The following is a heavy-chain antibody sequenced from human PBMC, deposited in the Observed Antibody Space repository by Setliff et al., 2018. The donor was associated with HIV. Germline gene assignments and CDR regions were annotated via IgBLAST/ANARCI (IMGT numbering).Heavy chain of an antibody. V-gene: IGHV3-7*01. CDR2: IKQDESEK. J-gene: IGHJ2*01. Sequence: GVLRLSCAASGFTFSSYWMTWVRHFPGKGLEWVANIKQDESEKYYVDSVEGRFTISRDNSKYLVYLQMANLRVEDTAVYFCARGRGVFDLWGRGTLVTVSS. CDR3: ARGRGVFDL. CDR1: GFTFSSYW. D-gene: IGHD2-8*01.